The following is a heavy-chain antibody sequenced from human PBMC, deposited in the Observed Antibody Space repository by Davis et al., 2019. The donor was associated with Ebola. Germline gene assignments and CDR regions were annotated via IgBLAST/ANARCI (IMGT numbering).Heavy chain of an antibody. CDR3: SRDHYDFCVGNYGYFDS. V-gene: IGHV3-7*01. Sequence: GESLKISCAASGFTFSSYWMSWVRQVPGKGLEWVAKIKQDGSDKLYVDSVKGRFTISGDNANNSLFLQMNSLRAEDTALYYCSRDHYDFCVGNYGYFDSWGQGTLVTVSS. CDR2: IKQDGSDK. J-gene: IGHJ4*02. D-gene: IGHD3-3*01. CDR1: GFTFSSYW.